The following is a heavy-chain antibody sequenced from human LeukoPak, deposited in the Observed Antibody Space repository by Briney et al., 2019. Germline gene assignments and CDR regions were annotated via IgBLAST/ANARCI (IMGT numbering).Heavy chain of an antibody. D-gene: IGHD3-16*01. V-gene: IGHV3-21*04. Sequence: GGSLRLSCAASGFTFSSYSMNWVRQAPGKGLEWVSSISSSSSYIYYADSVKGRFTISRDNAKNSLYLQMNSLRAEDTAVYYCARGPFGNYGMDVWGQGTTVTVSS. CDR2: ISSSSSYI. CDR3: ARGPFGNYGMDV. CDR1: GFTFSSYS. J-gene: IGHJ6*02.